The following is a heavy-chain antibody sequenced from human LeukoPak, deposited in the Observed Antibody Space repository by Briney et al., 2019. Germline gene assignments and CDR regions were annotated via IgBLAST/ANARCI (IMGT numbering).Heavy chain of an antibody. Sequence: ASVKVSCKASGYTFTSYGISWVRQAPGQGLXWMGWISAYNGNTNYAQKLQGRVTMTTDTSTSTAYMELRSLRSDDTAVYYCARSIAAAAWPGVPNYWGQGTLVTVSS. CDR1: GYTFTSYG. D-gene: IGHD6-13*01. CDR3: ARSIAAAAWPGVPNY. V-gene: IGHV1-18*01. CDR2: ISAYNGNT. J-gene: IGHJ4*02.